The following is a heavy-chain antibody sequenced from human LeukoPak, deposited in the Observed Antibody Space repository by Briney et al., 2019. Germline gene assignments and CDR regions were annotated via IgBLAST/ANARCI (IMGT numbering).Heavy chain of an antibody. Sequence: PGGSLRLSCAASGFTFSSYAMHWVRQAPGKGLEYVSAISSNGGSTYYANSVKGRFTISRDNSKNTLYLQMGSLRAEDMAVYYCARTDRRDVFDIWGQGTMVIVSS. CDR2: ISSNGGST. CDR1: GFTFSSYA. V-gene: IGHV3-64*01. CDR3: ARTDRRDVFDI. J-gene: IGHJ3*02.